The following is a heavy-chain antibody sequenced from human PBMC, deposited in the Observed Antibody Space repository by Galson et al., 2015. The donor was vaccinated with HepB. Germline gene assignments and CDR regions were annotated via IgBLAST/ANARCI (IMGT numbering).Heavy chain of an antibody. Sequence: PALVKPTQTLTLTCTVSGFSLSNARMGVSWIRQPPGKALEWLAHIFSNDEKSYSTSLKSRLTISKDTSKSQVVLTMTNMDPVDTATYYCARITGLRFSYGMDVWGQGTTVTVSS. CDR1: GFSLSNARMG. CDR3: ARITGLRFSYGMDV. D-gene: IGHD3-16*01. V-gene: IGHV2-26*01. CDR2: IFSNDEK. J-gene: IGHJ6*02.